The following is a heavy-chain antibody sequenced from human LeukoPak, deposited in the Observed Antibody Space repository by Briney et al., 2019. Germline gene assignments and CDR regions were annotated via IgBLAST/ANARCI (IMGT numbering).Heavy chain of an antibody. CDR1: GFTFSSYG. D-gene: IGHD3-22*01. V-gene: IGHV3-23*01. CDR3: AKDPRTALLVVSPFDY. Sequence: GGSLRLSCAASGFTFSSYGMSWVRQAPGKGLEWVSAISGSGGSTYYADSVKGRFTISRDNSKNTLYLQMNSLRAEDTAVYYCAKDPRTALLVVSPFDYWGQGTLVTVSS. J-gene: IGHJ4*02. CDR2: ISGSGGST.